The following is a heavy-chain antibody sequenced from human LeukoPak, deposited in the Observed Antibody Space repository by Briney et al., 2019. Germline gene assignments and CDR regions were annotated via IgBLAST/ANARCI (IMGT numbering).Heavy chain of an antibody. J-gene: IGHJ4*02. V-gene: IGHV3-66*01. CDR3: AREVGGYSGSHPTYYFDY. CDR2: IYSGGST. D-gene: IGHD1-26*01. CDR1: GFTVSSNY. Sequence: GGSLRLSCAASGFTVSSNYMSWVRQAPGKGLEWVSVIYSGGSTYYADSVKGRFTISRDNSKNTLYLQMNSLRAEDTAVYYCAREVGGYSGSHPTYYFDYWGQGTLVTVSS.